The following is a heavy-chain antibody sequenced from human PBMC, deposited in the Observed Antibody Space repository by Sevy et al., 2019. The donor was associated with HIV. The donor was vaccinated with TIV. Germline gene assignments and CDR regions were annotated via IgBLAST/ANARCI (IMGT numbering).Heavy chain of an antibody. CDR1: GYTFTDYY. CDR3: AREAGSNYYGQIDY. CDR2: INPYSGDT. V-gene: IGHV1-2*06. Sequence: ASVKVSCKASGYTFTDYYMHWVRQAPGQGLEWMGRINPYSGDTKYAQKFQGRVTMTRDTSISTAYMVLSELRFDDTAVYYCAREAGSNYYGQIDYWGQGSLVTVSS. J-gene: IGHJ4*02. D-gene: IGHD4-4*01.